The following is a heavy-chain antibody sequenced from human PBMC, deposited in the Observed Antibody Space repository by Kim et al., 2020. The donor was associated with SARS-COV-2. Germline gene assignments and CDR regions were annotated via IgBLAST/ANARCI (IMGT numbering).Heavy chain of an antibody. V-gene: IGHV3-53*01. Sequence: GGSLRLSCAASGFTVSSNYMSWVRQAPGKGLEWVSVIYSGGSTYYADSVKGRFTISRDNSKNTLYLQMNSLRAEDTAVYYCAREGHLWFGNFDYWGQGTLVTVSS. J-gene: IGHJ4*02. CDR1: GFTVSSNY. D-gene: IGHD3-10*01. CDR2: IYSGGST. CDR3: AREGHLWFGNFDY.